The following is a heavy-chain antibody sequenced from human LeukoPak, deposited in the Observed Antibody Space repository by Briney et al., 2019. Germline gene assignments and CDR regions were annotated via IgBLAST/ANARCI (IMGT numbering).Heavy chain of an antibody. CDR2: IYSSGNT. Sequence: PGGSLRLSCAASGFTVSSNYMSWVRQAPGKGLEWVSIIYSSGNTYYADSVKGRFTISRDNSKNNLYLQMNSLRAEDTAVYYCATMTTVIMGDYYYGMDVWGQGTTVTVSS. D-gene: IGHD4-17*01. CDR1: GFTVSSNY. V-gene: IGHV3-53*01. CDR3: ATMTTVIMGDYYYGMDV. J-gene: IGHJ6*02.